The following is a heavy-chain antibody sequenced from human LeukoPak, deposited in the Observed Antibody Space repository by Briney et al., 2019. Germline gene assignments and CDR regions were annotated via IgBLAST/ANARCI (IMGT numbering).Heavy chain of an antibody. CDR2: TFSNDEK. CDR1: GFSLSNAGMG. CDR3: ARIGYKYGSYYFDD. J-gene: IGHJ4*02. V-gene: IGHV2-26*01. D-gene: IGHD3-10*01. Sequence: SGPTLVNPTETLTLTCTVSGFSLSNAGMGVSWIRQPPGKALEWLAHTFSNDEKSYNTSLKSRLTISKDTSKSQVVLTMTGMDPVDTATYYCARIGYKYGSYYFDDWGQGTLVTVSS.